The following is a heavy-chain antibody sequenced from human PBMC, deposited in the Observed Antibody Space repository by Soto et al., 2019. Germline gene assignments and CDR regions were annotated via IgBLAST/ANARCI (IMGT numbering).Heavy chain of an antibody. Sequence: QVQLHESGPGLVTPSQTLSLTCTVSGASINIGDDYWSWVRQSPGKGLEWIGYIYHTGSTYYNPSYRSRINIAINTCKNQFSLKLTSVTAADTALYYCKRLGITLARGLKIPQGFDPWGQGTLVTVSS. V-gene: IGHV4-30-4*01. CDR3: KRLGITLARGLKIPQGFDP. J-gene: IGHJ5*02. CDR2: IYHTGST. D-gene: IGHD3-10*01. CDR1: GASINIGDDY.